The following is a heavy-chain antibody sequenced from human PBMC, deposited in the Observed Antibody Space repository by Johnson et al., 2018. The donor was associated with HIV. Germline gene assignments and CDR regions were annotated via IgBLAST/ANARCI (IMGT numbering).Heavy chain of an antibody. CDR1: GFTFSSYA. D-gene: IGHD2-15*01. V-gene: IGHV3-23*04. Sequence: EMQLVESGGGLVKPGGSLRLSCTASGFTFSSYAMSWVRQAPGKGLEWVSTISNSGGDTYYADSVKGRFTISRDNSKNTLYLQMNGLRADDTAVYYCAKVGGGGFDIWGQGTMVTVSS. CDR3: AKVGGGGFDI. J-gene: IGHJ3*02. CDR2: ISNSGGDT.